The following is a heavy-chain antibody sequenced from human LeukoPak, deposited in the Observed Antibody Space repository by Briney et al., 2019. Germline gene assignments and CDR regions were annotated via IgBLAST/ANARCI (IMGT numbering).Heavy chain of an antibody. D-gene: IGHD3-3*01. Sequence: GGSLRLSCAASGSTFSSYAMSWVHQAPGKGLEWVSAISGSGGSTYYADSVKGRFTISRDNSKNTLYLQMNSLRAEDTAVYYCAISKPYYDFWSGYLTTFDYWGQGTLVTVSS. CDR1: GSTFSSYA. CDR2: ISGSGGST. J-gene: IGHJ4*02. V-gene: IGHV3-23*01. CDR3: AISKPYYDFWSGYLTTFDY.